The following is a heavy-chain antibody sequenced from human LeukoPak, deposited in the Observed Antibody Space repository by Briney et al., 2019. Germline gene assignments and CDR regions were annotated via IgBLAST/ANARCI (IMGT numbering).Heavy chain of an antibody. J-gene: IGHJ6*03. CDR3: AKDPSHYAIWYYYYYMDV. D-gene: IGHD3-3*01. V-gene: IGHV3-23*01. Sequence: GGSLRLSCAASGFTFSSYAMSWVHQAPGKGLEWVSAISGSGGSTYYADSVKGRFTISRDNSKNTLYLQMNSLRAEDTAVYYCAKDPSHYAIWYYYYYMDVWGKGTTVTVSS. CDR1: GFTFSSYA. CDR2: ISGSGGST.